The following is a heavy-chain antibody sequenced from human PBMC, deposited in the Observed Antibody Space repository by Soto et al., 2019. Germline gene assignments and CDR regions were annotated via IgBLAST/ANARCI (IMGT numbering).Heavy chain of an antibody. CDR1: GFTFSSYW. J-gene: IGHJ6*02. V-gene: IGHV3-74*01. CDR3: AREWGDVDTAMVGWYYGMDV. Sequence: PGGSLRLSCAASGFTFSSYWMHWVRQAPGKGLVWVPRINSDGSSTSYADSVKGRFTISRDNAKNTLYLQMNSLRAEDTAVYCCAREWGDVDTAMVGWYYGMDVWGQGTTVTVSS. D-gene: IGHD5-18*01. CDR2: INSDGSST.